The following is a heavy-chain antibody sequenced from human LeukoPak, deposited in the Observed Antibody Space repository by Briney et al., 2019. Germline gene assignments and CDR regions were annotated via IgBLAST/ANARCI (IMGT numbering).Heavy chain of an antibody. CDR1: GGSFSGYY. D-gene: IGHD6-19*01. J-gene: IGHJ4*02. Sequence: PSETLSLTCAVYGGSFSGYYWSWIRQPPGKGLEWTGEINHSGSTNYNPSLKSRVTISVDTSKNQFSLKLSSVTAADTAVYYCARGRIXGGWYXXYXFDYWGQGTLVTVS. CDR3: ARGRIXGGWYXXYXFDY. V-gene: IGHV4-34*01. CDR2: INHSGST.